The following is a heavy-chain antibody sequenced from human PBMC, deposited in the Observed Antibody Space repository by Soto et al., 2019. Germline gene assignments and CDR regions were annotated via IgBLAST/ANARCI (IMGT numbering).Heavy chain of an antibody. CDR2: ISGSGGST. D-gene: IGHD4-17*01. V-gene: IGHV3-23*01. CDR3: AKGAFGDPGFWYAFDI. CDR1: GFTFSSYA. J-gene: IGHJ3*02. Sequence: EVQLLESGGGLVQPGGSLRLSCAASGFTFSSYAMSWVRQAPGKGLEWVSAISGSGGSTYYADSVKGRFTISRDNSKNTMYLQMNSLRAEDTAVYYGAKGAFGDPGFWYAFDIWGQGTMVTGSS.